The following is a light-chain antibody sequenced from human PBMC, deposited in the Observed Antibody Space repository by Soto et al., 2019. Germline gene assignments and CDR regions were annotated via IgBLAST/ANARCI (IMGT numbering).Light chain of an antibody. CDR3: QQYDNLPLT. CDR2: DAS. Sequence: DLQMTQSPSSLSASVGDRVTITCQASQDIKNYLNWYQQKSGKAPKLLIYDASDLETGVPSRFSGSGSGKDFTFTINSLQPEDIATYYCQQYDNLPLTFGGGTKVEIK. V-gene: IGKV1-33*01. J-gene: IGKJ4*01. CDR1: QDIKNY.